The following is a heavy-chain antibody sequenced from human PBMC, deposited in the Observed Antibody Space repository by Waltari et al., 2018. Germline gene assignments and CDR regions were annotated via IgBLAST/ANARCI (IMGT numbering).Heavy chain of an antibody. Sequence: QVQLVQSGAEVKKPGASVRVSCKTSGYTFIDYDIIWVRQAPGQGLEWMGWIRTYKGETNYAQKFQGRVTMTTDTSTSTAYMELRSLTSDDTAVYYCARDPGVLYFQHWGQGTLVTVSS. J-gene: IGHJ1*01. CDR1: GYTFIDYD. D-gene: IGHD2-8*01. CDR2: IRTYKGET. CDR3: ARDPGVLYFQH. V-gene: IGHV1-18*01.